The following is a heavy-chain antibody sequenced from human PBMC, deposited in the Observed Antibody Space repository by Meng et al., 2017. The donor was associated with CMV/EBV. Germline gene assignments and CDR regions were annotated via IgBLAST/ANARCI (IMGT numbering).Heavy chain of an antibody. Sequence: CAASGFAFSSYGMHWVRQAPGKGLEWVAVLWYDGSNKYYADSVKGRFTISRDNSKNTLYLQMNSLRAEDTAVYYCANSRYSSSWYSYWGQGTLVTVSS. CDR2: LWYDGSNK. J-gene: IGHJ4*02. CDR3: ANSRYSSSWYSY. CDR1: GFAFSSYG. V-gene: IGHV3-33*06. D-gene: IGHD6-13*01.